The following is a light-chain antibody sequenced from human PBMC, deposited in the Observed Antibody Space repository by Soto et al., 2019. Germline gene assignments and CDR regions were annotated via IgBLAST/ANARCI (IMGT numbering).Light chain of an antibody. CDR1: QSVTSSY. J-gene: IGKJ2*01. CDR3: QQYGSSSTYT. Sequence: EIVLTQSPGTLSLSPGERATLSCRASQSVTSSYLGWYQQKPGQAPRLLIYGTSSRATGIPDRFSGSGSGTDFTLTISRLEPEDFAVYYCQQYGSSSTYTFGQGTKLEIK. CDR2: GTS. V-gene: IGKV3-20*01.